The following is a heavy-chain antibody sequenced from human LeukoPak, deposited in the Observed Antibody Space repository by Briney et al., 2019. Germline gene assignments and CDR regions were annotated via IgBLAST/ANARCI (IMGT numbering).Heavy chain of an antibody. J-gene: IGHJ4*02. D-gene: IGHD5-18*01. Sequence: PGGSLRLSCAASGFTFSSYAMSWVRQAPGKGLEWVSAISGSGGSTYYADSVKGRFTISRDNSKNTLYLQMNSLRAEDTAVYYCARDGIGDTALDYWGQGTLVTVSS. CDR3: ARDGIGDTALDY. V-gene: IGHV3-23*01. CDR2: ISGSGGST. CDR1: GFTFSSYA.